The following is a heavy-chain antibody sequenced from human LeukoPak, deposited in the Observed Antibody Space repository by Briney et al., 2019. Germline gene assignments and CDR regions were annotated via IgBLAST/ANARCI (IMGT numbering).Heavy chain of an antibody. V-gene: IGHV4-39*07. Sequence: SETLSLTCTVSGGSISSSSYYWGWIRQPPGKGLEWIANIYYSGSTYYNPSLKSRVTISVDTSKNQFSLKLSSVTAADTAVYYCARELRGYYSDYWGQGTLVTVSS. J-gene: IGHJ4*02. CDR1: GGSISSSSYY. CDR2: IYYSGST. CDR3: ARELRGYYSDY. D-gene: IGHD3-3*01.